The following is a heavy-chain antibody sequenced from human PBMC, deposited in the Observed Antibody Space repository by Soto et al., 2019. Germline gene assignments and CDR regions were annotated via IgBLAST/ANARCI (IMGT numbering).Heavy chain of an antibody. CDR1: GGSISSSNW. D-gene: IGHD6-19*01. V-gene: IGHV4-4*02. CDR3: ARDRVAVAAYGMDV. CDR2: IYHSGST. J-gene: IGHJ6*02. Sequence: SETLSLTCAVSGGSISSSNWWSWVRQPPGKGLEWIGEIYHSGSTNYNPSLKSRVTISVDKSKNQFSLKLSSVTAADTAVYYCARDRVAVAAYGMDVWGQGTTVTSP.